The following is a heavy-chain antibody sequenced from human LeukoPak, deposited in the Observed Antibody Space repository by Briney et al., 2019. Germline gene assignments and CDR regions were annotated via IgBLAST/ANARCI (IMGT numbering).Heavy chain of an antibody. CDR2: ISAYNGNT. D-gene: IGHD6-19*01. Sequence: ASVKVSCKASGYTFTSYYMHWVRQAPGQGLEWMGWISAYNGNTNYAQKLQGRVTMTTDTSTSTAYMELRSLRSDDTAVYYCARDPILKQWLLGGPRWFDPWGQGTLVTVSS. CDR1: GYTFTSYY. J-gene: IGHJ5*02. V-gene: IGHV1-18*04. CDR3: ARDPILKQWLLGGPRWFDP.